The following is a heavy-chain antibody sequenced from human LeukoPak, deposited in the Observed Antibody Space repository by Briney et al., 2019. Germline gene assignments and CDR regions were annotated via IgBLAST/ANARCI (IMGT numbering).Heavy chain of an antibody. CDR2: ISSSSSYI. CDR1: GFTFSNAW. CDR3: ARGSDYYGSGSNTRCDY. J-gene: IGHJ4*02. Sequence: GGSLRLSCAASGFTFSNAWMSWVRQAPGKGLEWVSSISSSSSYIYYADSVKGRFTISRDNAKNSLYLQMNSLRAEDTAVYYCARGSDYYGSGSNTRCDYWGQGTLVTVSS. V-gene: IGHV3-21*01. D-gene: IGHD3-10*01.